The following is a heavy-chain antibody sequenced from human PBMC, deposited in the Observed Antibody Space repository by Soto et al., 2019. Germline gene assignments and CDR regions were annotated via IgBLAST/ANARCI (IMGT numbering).Heavy chain of an antibody. J-gene: IGHJ6*03. CDR2: IYSGGST. D-gene: IGHD3-3*01. CDR1: GVTVSSNY. V-gene: IGHV3-66*01. Sequence: GGSLRLSCAASGVTVSSNYMSWVRQAPGKGLEWVSVIYSGGSTYYADSVKGRFTISRDNSKNTLYLQMNSLRAEDTAVYYCARVGYYYYYMDVWGKGTTVTVSS. CDR3: ARVGYYYYYMDV.